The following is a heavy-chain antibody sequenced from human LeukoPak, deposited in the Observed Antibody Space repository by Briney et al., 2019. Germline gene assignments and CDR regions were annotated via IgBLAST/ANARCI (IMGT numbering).Heavy chain of an antibody. CDR3: AREGGSSPYYYYGIDV. V-gene: IGHV1-2*02. CDR1: GYTFTGYY. D-gene: IGHD3-16*01. J-gene: IGHJ6*02. Sequence: ASVKVSCKASGYTFTGYYMHWVRQAPGQGLEWMGWINPNSGGTNYAQKFQGRVTMTRDTSISTAYMELSRLRSDDTAVYYCAREGGSSPYYYYGIDVWGQGTTVTVSS. CDR2: INPNSGGT.